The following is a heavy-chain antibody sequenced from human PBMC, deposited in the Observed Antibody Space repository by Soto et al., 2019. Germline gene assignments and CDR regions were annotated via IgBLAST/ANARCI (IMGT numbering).Heavy chain of an antibody. J-gene: IGHJ4*02. CDR3: ASEWELPPNYFDY. CDR2: VYHSGST. Sequence: SETLSLTCTVSGGSMSSSSYYWGWLRQPPGKGLEWIGNVYHSGSTYYNASLQSRVTISVDTSRNQFSLKLSSVTAADTAVYYCASEWELPPNYFDYWGQGTLVTVSS. CDR1: GGSMSSSSYY. V-gene: IGHV4-39*01. D-gene: IGHD1-26*01.